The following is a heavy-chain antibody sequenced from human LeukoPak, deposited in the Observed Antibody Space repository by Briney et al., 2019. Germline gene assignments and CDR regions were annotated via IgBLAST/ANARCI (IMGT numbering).Heavy chain of an antibody. CDR1: GGSISSYY. J-gene: IGHJ6*03. Sequence: SETLSLTCTVSGGSISSYYWSWIRQPPGKGLEWIGYIYYSGSTYYNPSLKSRVTISVDTSKNQFSLKLSSVTAADTAVYYCARKGGGHYMDVWGKGTTVTVSS. D-gene: IGHD3-10*01. V-gene: IGHV4-59*12. CDR3: ARKGGGHYMDV. CDR2: IYYSGST.